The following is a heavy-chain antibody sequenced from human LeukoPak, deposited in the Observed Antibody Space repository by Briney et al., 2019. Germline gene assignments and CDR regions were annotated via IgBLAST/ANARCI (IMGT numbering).Heavy chain of an antibody. Sequence: ASVKVSCKASGYTFTGYYMHWVRQAPGQGLEWMGWINPNSGGTNYAQKFQGRVTMTRDMSISTAYMELSRLRSDDTAVYYCARNYGSGSYYIFDYWGQGTLVTVSS. CDR1: GYTFTGYY. CDR2: INPNSGGT. D-gene: IGHD3-10*01. J-gene: IGHJ4*02. V-gene: IGHV1-2*02. CDR3: ARNYGSGSYYIFDY.